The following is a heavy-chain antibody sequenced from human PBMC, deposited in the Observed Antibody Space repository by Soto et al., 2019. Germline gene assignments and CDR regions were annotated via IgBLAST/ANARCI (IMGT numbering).Heavy chain of an antibody. V-gene: IGHV3-33*01. CDR3: ARDGREPEYSSSPYFDY. CDR1: GFTFSSYG. J-gene: IGHJ4*02. D-gene: IGHD6-6*01. Sequence: GWSLRLCCAASGFTFSSYGMDWVRQAPGKGLEWVAVIWYDGSNKYYADSVKGRFTISRDNSKNTLYLQMNSLRAEDTAVYYCARDGREPEYSSSPYFDYWVQGTLVIVSS. CDR2: IWYDGSNK.